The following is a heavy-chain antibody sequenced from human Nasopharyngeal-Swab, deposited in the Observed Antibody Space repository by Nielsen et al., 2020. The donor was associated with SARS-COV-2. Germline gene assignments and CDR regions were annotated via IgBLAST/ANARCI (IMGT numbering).Heavy chain of an antibody. Sequence: ASVKVSCKASGYTFTSYAMNWVRQDPGQGLEWMGWINTNTGNPTYAQGFTGRFVFSLDTSVSTAYLQISSLKAEDTAVYYCAVHVAGDRPPFDPWGQGTLVTVSS. D-gene: IGHD6-19*01. CDR2: INTNTGNP. J-gene: IGHJ5*02. CDR3: AVHVAGDRPPFDP. CDR1: GYTFTSYA. V-gene: IGHV7-4-1*02.